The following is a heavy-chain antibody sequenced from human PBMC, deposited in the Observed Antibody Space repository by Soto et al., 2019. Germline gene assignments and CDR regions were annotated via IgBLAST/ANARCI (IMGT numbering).Heavy chain of an antibody. Sequence: GGALRGSCAASGFRPNLNGMHWVRHAPGKGLDRVAVIWYDGSNKYYADSVKGRFTISRDNSKNTLYLQMNSLRAEDTAVYYCAKGWDIVVVPAARDGYFHRWRRGTLVTVSS. CDR2: IWYDGSNK. V-gene: IGHV3-33*06. CDR3: AKGWDIVVVPAARDGYFHR. J-gene: IGHJ2*01. D-gene: IGHD2-2*01. CDR1: GFRPNLNG.